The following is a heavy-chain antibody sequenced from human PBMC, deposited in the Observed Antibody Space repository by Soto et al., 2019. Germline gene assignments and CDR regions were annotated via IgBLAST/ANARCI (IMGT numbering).Heavy chain of an antibody. Sequence: PSETLSLTCAVSGGSISSSNWWSWVRQPPGKGLEWIGEIYHSGSTNYNPSLKSRVTISVDKSKNQFSLKLSSVTAADTAVYYCAESSGWYRGNWFDPWGQGTLVTVSS. CDR2: IYHSGST. J-gene: IGHJ5*02. D-gene: IGHD6-19*01. V-gene: IGHV4-4*02. CDR1: GGSISSSNW. CDR3: AESSGWYRGNWFDP.